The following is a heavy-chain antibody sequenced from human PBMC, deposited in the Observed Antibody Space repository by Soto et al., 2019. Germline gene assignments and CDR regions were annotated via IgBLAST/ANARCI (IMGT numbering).Heavy chain of an antibody. CDR1: GFTFRNYW. J-gene: IGHJ3*01. CDR2: IKQDGSEK. D-gene: IGHD3-22*01. V-gene: IGHV3-7*05. Sequence: EVQLVQSGGGLVQPGGSLRLSCVVSGFTFRNYWMSWVRQAPGKGLEWVANIKQDGSEKYYVDSVKGRFTISRDNAKNSLYLQMNSLRPEDTAVYYCARDDFYDSSANDAFDFWGQGTMVPVSS. CDR3: ARDDFYDSSANDAFDF.